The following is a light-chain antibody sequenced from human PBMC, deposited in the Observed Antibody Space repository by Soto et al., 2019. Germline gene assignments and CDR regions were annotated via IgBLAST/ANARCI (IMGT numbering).Light chain of an antibody. CDR1: SGDVGSYSL. Sequence: QSALTQPGSVSGSPGPSITISCTGTSGDVGSYSLVSWYQQHPGKAPKLMIHEASKRHSGVSNRVSGSESGNTDSLTISGLQAEDEADYYCCSYAGSGTFVAFGGGTTLTVL. V-gene: IGLV2-23*02. CDR3: CSYAGSGTFVA. J-gene: IGLJ2*01. CDR2: EAS.